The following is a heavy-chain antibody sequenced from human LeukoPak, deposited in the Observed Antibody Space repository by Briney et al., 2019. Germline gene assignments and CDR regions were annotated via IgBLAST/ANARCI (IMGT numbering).Heavy chain of an antibody. CDR3: ATDPMVRGVIAFDY. V-gene: IGHV1-18*01. Sequence: ASVKVSCKASGYSFTSYGITWVRQAPGQGLEWMGWINPYNGNTNYAQKLQGRVTMTTDTSTSTAYMDLRSLRSDDTAVYYCATDPMVRGVIAFDYWGQGTLVTVSS. CDR2: INPYNGNT. J-gene: IGHJ4*02. D-gene: IGHD3-10*01. CDR1: GYSFTSYG.